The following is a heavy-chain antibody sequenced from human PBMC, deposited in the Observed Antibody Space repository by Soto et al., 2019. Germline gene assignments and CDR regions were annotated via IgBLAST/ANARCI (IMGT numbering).Heavy chain of an antibody. V-gene: IGHV2-26*01. Sequence: QVTLKESGPVLVKPTEPLTLTCTVSGISLSNSRMGVSWIRQPPGKALEWLGHIFSNDEKSYGSSLESRLTVSRDTSKSQVVLTMTNMAPVDTATYYCVLSAPTYYNAFDIWGQGTMVTVSS. CDR1: GISLSNSRMG. CDR2: IFSNDEK. CDR3: VLSAPTYYNAFDI. J-gene: IGHJ3*02. D-gene: IGHD3-10*01.